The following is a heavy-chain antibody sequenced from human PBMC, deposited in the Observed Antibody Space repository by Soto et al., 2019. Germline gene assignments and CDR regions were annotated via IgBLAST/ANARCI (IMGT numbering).Heavy chain of an antibody. J-gene: IGHJ5*02. CDR2: IYYSGST. D-gene: IGHD6-13*01. Sequence: SETLSLTCTVSGGSISSGDYYWSWIRQPPGKGLEWIGYIYYSGSTYYNPSLKSRVTISVDTSKNQFSLKLSSVTAADTAVYYCARGDTGIAAAGTLFVWFDPWGQGTLVTVSS. CDR3: ARGDTGIAAAGTLFVWFDP. V-gene: IGHV4-30-4*01. CDR1: GGSISSGDYY.